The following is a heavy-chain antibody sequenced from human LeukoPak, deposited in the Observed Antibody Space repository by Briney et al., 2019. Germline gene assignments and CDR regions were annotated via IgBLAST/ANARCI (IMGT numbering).Heavy chain of an antibody. Sequence: PGRSLRLSCAVSGFTFSTYAMHWVRQAPGKGLEWVAVISYDGSDKYYEDSVKGRFTISRDNSKNTLYLQMNSLRAEDTAVYYCARDQGSSWSPKGYYYYGMDVWGQGTTVTVSS. V-gene: IGHV3-30*03. D-gene: IGHD6-13*01. CDR1: GFTFSTYA. J-gene: IGHJ6*02. CDR2: ISYDGSDK. CDR3: ARDQGSSWSPKGYYYYGMDV.